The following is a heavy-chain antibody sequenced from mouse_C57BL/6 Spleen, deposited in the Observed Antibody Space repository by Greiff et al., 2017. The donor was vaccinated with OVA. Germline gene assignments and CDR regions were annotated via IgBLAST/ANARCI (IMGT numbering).Heavy chain of an antibody. D-gene: IGHD2-1*01. J-gene: IGHJ4*01. CDR2: INPSTGGT. CDR1: GYSFTGYY. Sequence: VQLQQSGPELVKPGASVKISCKASGYSFTGYYMNWVKQSPEKSLEWIGEINPSTGGTTYNQKFKAKATLTVDKSSSTAYMQLKSLTSEDSAVYYCARKTLALYYGNYYAMDYWGQGTSVTVSS. V-gene: IGHV1-42*01. CDR3: ARKTLALYYGNYYAMDY.